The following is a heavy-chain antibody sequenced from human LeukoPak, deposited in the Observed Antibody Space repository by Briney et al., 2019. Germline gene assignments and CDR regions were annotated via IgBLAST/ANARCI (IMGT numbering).Heavy chain of an antibody. CDR3: VREETGYGPPHLDH. CDR1: GFIFSSYE. J-gene: IGHJ4*02. D-gene: IGHD3-9*01. Sequence: PGRSLRLSCAASGFIFSSYEMNWVRQAPGKGLEWISYISSSGLTTYFSDSVKGRFTISRDNAKNSLYLQINSLRAEDTGVYYCVREETGYGPPHLDHWGQGTLVTVSS. CDR2: ISSSGLTT. V-gene: IGHV3-48*03.